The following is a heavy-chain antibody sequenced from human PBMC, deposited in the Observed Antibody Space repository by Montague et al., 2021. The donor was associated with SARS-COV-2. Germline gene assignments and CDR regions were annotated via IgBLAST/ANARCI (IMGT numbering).Heavy chain of an antibody. CDR2: TYYSGST. V-gene: IGHV4-31*03. Sequence: TLSLTCTVSGGSISSGGYYWSWIRPRPGKGLVWIVYTYYSGSTYYNPSLKSRITISVDTSKNQFYLKLSSVTAADTAVYYCARVRGLTIFGVVGPFDYWGQGTLVTVSS. J-gene: IGHJ4*02. CDR3: ARVRGLTIFGVVGPFDY. CDR1: GGSISSGGYY. D-gene: IGHD3-3*01.